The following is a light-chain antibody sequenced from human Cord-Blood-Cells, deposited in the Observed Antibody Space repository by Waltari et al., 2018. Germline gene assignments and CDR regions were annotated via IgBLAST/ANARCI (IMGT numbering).Light chain of an antibody. J-gene: IGKJ4*02. CDR3: QTRYSTLLT. CDR2: AAS. V-gene: IGKV1-39*01. Sequence: DIQLTQSPSSLSASVGDRVTIPCRASQSISSYLNWYQQKPGNAPKLLIYAASRLQSGVPSRFSGSGSVTDFTLTISRLQPEAFATYYCQTRYSTLLTFGGGTKVEIK. CDR1: QSISSY.